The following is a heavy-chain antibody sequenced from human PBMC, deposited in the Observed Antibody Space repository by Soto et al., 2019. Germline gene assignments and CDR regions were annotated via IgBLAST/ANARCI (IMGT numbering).Heavy chain of an antibody. V-gene: IGHV4-59*01. CDR3: ARAAGFGDIFFDY. Sequence: SETLSLTCAVSGGSISSYYWSWIRQPPGKGLEWIGYIYNSGNTNYNPSLKSPVTISVDTSKNQFSLKLTSVTAADTAVYYCARAAGFGDIFFDYWGQGTLVTVSS. D-gene: IGHD3-10*01. CDR2: IYNSGNT. CDR1: GGSISSYY. J-gene: IGHJ4*02.